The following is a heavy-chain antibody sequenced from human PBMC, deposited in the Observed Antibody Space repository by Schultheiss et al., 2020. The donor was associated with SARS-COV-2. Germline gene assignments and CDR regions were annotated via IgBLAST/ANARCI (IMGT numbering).Heavy chain of an antibody. V-gene: IGHV2-5*02. Sequence: SGPTLVKPTETLTLTCTVSGFSLSNARMGVSWIRQPPGKALEWLALIYWDDDKRSSPSLKSRLTITKDTSKNQVVLTMTNMDPVDTATYFCARIGGAGRYFDYWGQGTLVTVSS. J-gene: IGHJ4*02. CDR1: GFSLSNARMG. D-gene: IGHD6-19*01. CDR3: ARIGGAGRYFDY. CDR2: IYWDDDK.